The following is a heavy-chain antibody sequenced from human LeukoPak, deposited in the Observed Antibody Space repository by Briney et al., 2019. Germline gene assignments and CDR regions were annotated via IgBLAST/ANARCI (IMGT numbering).Heavy chain of an antibody. D-gene: IGHD2-15*01. CDR3: ATAGYCSGGNCYGFDH. CDR1: GFTFNTAW. Sequence: GGSLRLSCAASGFTFNTAWMNWVRQAPGKGLEWVGRIKSKMDGGTIDYVAPVKGRFTISRDDSENAVYLQMNSLKTDDTAVYYCATAGYCSGGNCYGFDHWGQGTLVTVSS. CDR2: IKSKMDGGTI. V-gene: IGHV3-15*01. J-gene: IGHJ4*02.